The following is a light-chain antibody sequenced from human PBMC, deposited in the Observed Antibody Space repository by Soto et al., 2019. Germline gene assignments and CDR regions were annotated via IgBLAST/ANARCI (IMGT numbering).Light chain of an antibody. Sequence: DIHMTQSPSSLSASVGDRVTITWRTIHSIDNYVNWYQQKPGKAPKLLMYAASTLQSGVPSRFSGSGSETDFTLTISSLQPEDLATYYCQQSYTTLFTFGPGTKVDIK. J-gene: IGKJ3*01. V-gene: IGKV1-39*01. CDR1: HSIDNY. CDR3: QQSYTTLFT. CDR2: AAS.